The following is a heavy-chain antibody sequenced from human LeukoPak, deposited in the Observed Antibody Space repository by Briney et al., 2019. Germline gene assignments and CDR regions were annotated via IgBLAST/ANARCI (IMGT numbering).Heavy chain of an antibody. D-gene: IGHD3-3*01. V-gene: IGHV3-23*01. CDR1: GSTFSSYA. CDR3: AKSSGYYPNWIDP. CDR2: ISGNGGSA. J-gene: IGHJ5*02. Sequence: GGSLRLSCAASGSTFSSYAMSWVSQAPGKGLEWVSSISGNGGSAYYAGSVRGRFTISRDNSKNTLYLQMNSLRAEDTAVYYCAKSSGYYPNWIDPWGQGTLVTVSS.